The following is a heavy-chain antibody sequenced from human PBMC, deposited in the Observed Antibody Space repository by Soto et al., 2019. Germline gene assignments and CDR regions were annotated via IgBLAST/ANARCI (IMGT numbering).Heavy chain of an antibody. D-gene: IGHD3-9*01. J-gene: IGHJ4*02. V-gene: IGHV3-23*01. CDR1: GFTFSSYA. CDR2: ISGSGGST. Sequence: EVQLLESGGGLVQPGGSLRLSCAASGFTFSSYAMSWVRQAPGKGLEWVSAISGSGGSTYYADSVKGRFTISRDNTRDALYLQMNSLRAEDTAVYYCAKGAQDYDILTGYYYWGQGTLVTVSS. CDR3: AKGAQDYDILTGYYY.